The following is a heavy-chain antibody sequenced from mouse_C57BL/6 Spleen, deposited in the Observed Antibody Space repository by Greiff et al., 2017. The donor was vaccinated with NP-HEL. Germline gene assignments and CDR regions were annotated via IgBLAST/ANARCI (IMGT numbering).Heavy chain of an antibody. CDR2: ISYDGSN. V-gene: IGHV3-6*01. CDR1: GYSITSGYY. D-gene: IGHD5-5*01. Sequence: VQLQQSGPGLVKPSQSLSLTCSVTGYSITSGYYWNWIRQFPGNKLEWMGYISYDGSNNYNPSLKNRISITRDTSKNQFFLKLNSVTTEDTATYYCARADYLYYFDYWGQGTTLTVSS. CDR3: ARADYLYYFDY. J-gene: IGHJ2*01.